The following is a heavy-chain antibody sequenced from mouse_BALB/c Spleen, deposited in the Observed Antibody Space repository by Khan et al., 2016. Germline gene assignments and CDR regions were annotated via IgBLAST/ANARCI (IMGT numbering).Heavy chain of an antibody. CDR3: TRTHDGYYWFAY. D-gene: IGHD2-3*01. CDR2: INPTNDNT. V-gene: IGHV1S81*02. J-gene: IGHJ3*01. CDR1: GYTFTTYY. Sequence: QVQLQQPGAELVKPGASVKLSCKASGYTFTTYYIYWVKQRPGQGLEWIGGINPTNDNTNFNEKFKSKATLTVDRSSSTAYMQLSSLTSEDSAVYYCTRTHDGYYWFAYWGQGTRVTVSA.